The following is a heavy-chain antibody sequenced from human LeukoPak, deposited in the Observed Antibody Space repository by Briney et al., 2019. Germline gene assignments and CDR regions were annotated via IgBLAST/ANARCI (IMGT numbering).Heavy chain of an antibody. J-gene: IGHJ5*02. CDR3: ARDGYCSSTSCPQKGWFDP. CDR2: IIPIFGTA. Sequence: PVKVSCKASGGTFSSYAISWVRQAPGQGLEWMGGIIPIFGTANYAQRFQGRVTITADESTSTAYMELSSLRSEDTAVYYCARDGYCSSTSCPQKGWFDPWGQGTLVTVSS. CDR1: GGTFSSYA. D-gene: IGHD2-2*03. V-gene: IGHV1-69*13.